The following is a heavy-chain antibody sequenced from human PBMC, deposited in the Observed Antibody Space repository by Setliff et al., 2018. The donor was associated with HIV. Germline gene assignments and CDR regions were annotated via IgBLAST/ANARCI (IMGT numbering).Heavy chain of an antibody. D-gene: IGHD5-12*01. Sequence: PSETLSLTCSVTGGSIINYFWGWIRMPPGKGLEWIGYIYYSGSTDYNPSLKSRVTISVDTSKNQFSLKLSSVTAADTAVYYCARGLVVVTDSDYDTNYYYYYYMDVWGKGTTVTAP. CDR2: IYYSGST. V-gene: IGHV4-59*12. J-gene: IGHJ6*03. CDR3: ARGLVVVTDSDYDTNYYYYYYMDV. CDR1: GGSIINYF.